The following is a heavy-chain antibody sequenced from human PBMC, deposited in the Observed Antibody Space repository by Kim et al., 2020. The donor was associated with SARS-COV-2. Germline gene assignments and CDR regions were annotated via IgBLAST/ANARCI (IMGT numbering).Heavy chain of an antibody. J-gene: IGHJ4*01. CDR1: GGSFSGYY. CDR3: ARTGRQGLVLKHEYYFDY. Sequence: SETLSLTCAVYGGSFSGYYWSWIRQPPGKGLEWIGEINHSGSTNYNPSLKSRVTISVDTSKNQFSLKLSSVTAADTAVYYCARTGRQGLVLKHEYYFDY. V-gene: IGHV4-34*01. D-gene: IGHD6-19*01. CDR2: INHSGST.